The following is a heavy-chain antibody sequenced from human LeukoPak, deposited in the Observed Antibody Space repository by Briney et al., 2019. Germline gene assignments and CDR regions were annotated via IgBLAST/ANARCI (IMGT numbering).Heavy chain of an antibody. D-gene: IGHD2-8*01. J-gene: IGHJ4*02. CDR1: GFTFSSYW. CDR3: ARVGYCTNGVCYKGFDY. CDR2: INGDGSST. V-gene: IGHV3-74*01. Sequence: PGGSLRLSCAASGFTFSSYWMHWVRQAPGKGLVWVSRINGDGSSTSYADSVKGRFTISRDNAKNTLYLQMNSLRAEDTAVYYCARVGYCTNGVCYKGFDYWGQGTLVTVSS.